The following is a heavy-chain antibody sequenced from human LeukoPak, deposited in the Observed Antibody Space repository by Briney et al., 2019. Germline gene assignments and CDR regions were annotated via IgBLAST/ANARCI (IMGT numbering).Heavy chain of an antibody. CDR2: ISSSSSSTI. Sequence: GGSLRLSCAASGFTFSSYSMNWVRQAPGKGLEWVSYISSSSSSTIYYADSVKGRFTISRDNAKNSLYLQMNSLRAEDTAVYYCARGGYYSSSWTGVVDAFDIWGQGTMVTVSS. CDR1: GFTFSSYS. J-gene: IGHJ3*02. CDR3: ARGGYYSSSWTGVVDAFDI. D-gene: IGHD6-13*01. V-gene: IGHV3-48*04.